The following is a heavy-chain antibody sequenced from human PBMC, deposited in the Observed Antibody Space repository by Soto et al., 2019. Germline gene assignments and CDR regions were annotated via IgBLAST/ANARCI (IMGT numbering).Heavy chain of an antibody. J-gene: IGHJ4*02. Sequence: SETLSLTCTVSGDSISSSGYYWGWIRQPPGKGLEWIGSIYYSGSTYYNPSLKSRVTISVDTSKNQFSLKLSSVTAADTAVYYCARSWRVLRFFNSLTIDYWGQGTLVTVSS. V-gene: IGHV4-39*01. CDR1: GDSISSSGYY. CDR2: IYYSGST. D-gene: IGHD3-3*01. CDR3: ARSWRVLRFFNSLTIDY.